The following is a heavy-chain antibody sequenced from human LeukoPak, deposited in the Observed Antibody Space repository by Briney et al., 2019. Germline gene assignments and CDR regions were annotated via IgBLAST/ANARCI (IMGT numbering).Heavy chain of an antibody. CDR2: ISGSGGST. Sequence: GGSLRLSCAASGFTFSSYAMSWVRQAPGKGLEWVSAISGSGGSTYYADSVKGRFTISRDNSKNTLYLQMNSLRAEDTAVYYCAKTGYYDSSGPPNFDYWGQGTLVTVSS. CDR1: GFTFSSYA. V-gene: IGHV3-23*01. CDR3: AKTGYYDSSGPPNFDY. D-gene: IGHD3-22*01. J-gene: IGHJ4*02.